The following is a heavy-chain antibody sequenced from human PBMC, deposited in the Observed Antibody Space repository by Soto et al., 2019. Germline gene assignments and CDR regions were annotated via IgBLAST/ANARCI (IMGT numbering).Heavy chain of an antibody. CDR1: GGTFSTYP. D-gene: IGHD6-13*01. V-gene: IGHV1-69*01. CDR3: ARGATHGSSWYFWFDP. Sequence: QVQLVQSGAEVGMPGSSVKVSCKASGGTFSTYPINWVRQAPGQGLEWMGGIIPLFGTTNYAQKFKGRVTITADESTSTAYMELSSLRAEDAAVYYCARGATHGSSWYFWFDPWGQGNLVTVSS. CDR2: IIPLFGTT. J-gene: IGHJ5*02.